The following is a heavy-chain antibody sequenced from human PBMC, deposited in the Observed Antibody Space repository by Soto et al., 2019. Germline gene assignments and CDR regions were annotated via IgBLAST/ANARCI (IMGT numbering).Heavy chain of an antibody. D-gene: IGHD5-18*01. V-gene: IGHV4-39*07. CDR2: IYYSGST. CDR3: ARDHPHSYGIYYFDY. J-gene: IGHJ4*02. Sequence: SETLSLTCTVSGGSISSRSYYWGWIRQPSGKGLEWIGSIYYSGSTYYNPSLKSRVTISADTSKNQVSLKLTSVTAADTAVYYCARDHPHSYGIYYFDYWGQGTLVTVSS. CDR1: GGSISSRSYY.